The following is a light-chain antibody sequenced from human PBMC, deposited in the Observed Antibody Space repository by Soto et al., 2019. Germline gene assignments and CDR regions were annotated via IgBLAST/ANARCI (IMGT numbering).Light chain of an antibody. Sequence: QSALTQPASVSGSPGQSITISCTGTSSDVGGYNYVSWYQQYPGKAPKLMIYEVSDWPSGVSNRFSGSKSGNTASLTISGLQAEDEADYYCTSYTGSSTWVFGGGTQLTVL. CDR1: SSDVGGYNY. CDR3: TSYTGSSTWV. J-gene: IGLJ7*01. V-gene: IGLV2-14*01. CDR2: EVS.